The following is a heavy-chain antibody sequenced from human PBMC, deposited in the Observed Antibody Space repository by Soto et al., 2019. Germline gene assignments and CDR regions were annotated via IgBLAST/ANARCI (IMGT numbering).Heavy chain of an antibody. J-gene: IGHJ4*02. V-gene: IGHV5-10-1*01. D-gene: IGHD1-1*01. CDR1: GYSFTSYW. CDR2: IDPADSST. Sequence: GESLKISCKVSGYSFTSYWISWVRQVPGKGLEWMGRIDPADSSTNYSPSFQGHVTVPADQPFSSAFLQWSSLQTSDTAMYYCARHGAGTKYYFDYWSQGTLVTVSS. CDR3: ARHGAGTKYYFDY.